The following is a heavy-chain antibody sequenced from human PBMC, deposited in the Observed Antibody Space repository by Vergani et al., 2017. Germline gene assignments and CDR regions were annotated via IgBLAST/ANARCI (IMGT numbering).Heavy chain of an antibody. D-gene: IGHD3-10*01. V-gene: IGHV4-34*01. CDR2: INHSGST. Sequence: QVQLQQWGAGLLKPSETLSLTCAVYGGSFSGYYWSWIRQPPGKGLEWIGEINHSGSTNYNPSLKSRVTISVDTSKNQFSLKLSSVTAADTAVYYWARGTPELGSGKRWFDPWGQRTLVTVSS. J-gene: IGHJ5*02. CDR3: ARGTPELGSGKRWFDP. CDR1: GGSFSGYY.